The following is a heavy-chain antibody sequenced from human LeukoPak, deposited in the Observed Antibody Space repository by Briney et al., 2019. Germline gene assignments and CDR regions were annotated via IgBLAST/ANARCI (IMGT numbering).Heavy chain of an antibody. V-gene: IGHV3-53*01. CDR1: GFXVSSNY. CDR2: IYSGGST. J-gene: IGHJ4*02. D-gene: IGHD1-26*01. Sequence: PGGSLRLSCAASGFXVSSNYITWVRQAPGKGREWVSIIYSGGSTYYADSVKGRFTISRDNSKNTLYLQMNSLRAEDTAVYYCARDALKNSGSYGYWGQGTLVTVSS. CDR3: ARDALKNSGSYGY.